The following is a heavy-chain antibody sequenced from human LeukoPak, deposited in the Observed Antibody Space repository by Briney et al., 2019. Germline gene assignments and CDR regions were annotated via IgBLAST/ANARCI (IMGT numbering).Heavy chain of an antibody. Sequence: GGSLRLSCAASGFTFSDYGMHWVRQAPGKGLEWVAVISYDGSKKYYADSVKGRFTISRDNSKNTLYLQMDSLRAEDTTVYYCAKELKDTSGYYAPNSIDYWGQGTLVTVSS. CDR3: AKELKDTSGYYAPNSIDY. J-gene: IGHJ4*02. CDR2: ISYDGSKK. D-gene: IGHD3-22*01. CDR1: GFTFSDYG. V-gene: IGHV3-30*18.